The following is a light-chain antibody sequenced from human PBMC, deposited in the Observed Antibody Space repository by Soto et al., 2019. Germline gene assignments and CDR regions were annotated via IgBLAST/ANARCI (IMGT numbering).Light chain of an antibody. J-gene: IGKJ4*01. Sequence: EIVLTQSPGTLSLSPGERATLSCRASQSVSSSYLAWYQQKPGQAPRLLIYGASSRATGIPDRFSGSGSVTDFTLTISRLEPEDFPVYHRQPSGTSPLTFGGGTKVEIK. CDR3: QPSGTSPLT. CDR1: QSVSSSY. V-gene: IGKV3-20*01. CDR2: GAS.